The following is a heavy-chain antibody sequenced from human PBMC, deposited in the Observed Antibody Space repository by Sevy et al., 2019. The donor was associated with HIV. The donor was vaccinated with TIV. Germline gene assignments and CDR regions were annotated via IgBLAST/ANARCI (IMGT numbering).Heavy chain of an antibody. Sequence: GGSLILSCAASGFTFSNAWMSWVRHAPGKGLEWVGRIKSKTDGGTTDYAAPVKGRFTISRDDSKNTLYLQMNSLKTEDTAVYYCTTDLSWYYSGSGTNRLHRPGRYYMDVWGKGTTVTVSS. CDR1: GFTFSNAW. J-gene: IGHJ6*03. D-gene: IGHD3-10*01. V-gene: IGHV3-15*01. CDR2: IKSKTDGGTT. CDR3: TTDLSWYYSGSGTNRLHRPGRYYMDV.